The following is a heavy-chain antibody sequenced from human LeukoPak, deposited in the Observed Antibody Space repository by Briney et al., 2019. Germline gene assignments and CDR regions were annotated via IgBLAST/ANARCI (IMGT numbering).Heavy chain of an antibody. D-gene: IGHD5-12*01. CDR3: AREPGEWLRSELDY. CDR2: INSDGSST. V-gene: IGHV3-74*01. J-gene: IGHJ4*02. Sequence: GGSLRLSCAASGFTFSIAWMSWVRHVTGKGLVWVSRINSDGSSTSYADSVKGRFTIYRDNAKNTLYLQMNSLRAEDTAVYYCAREPGEWLRSELDYWGQGTLVTVSS. CDR1: GFTFSIAW.